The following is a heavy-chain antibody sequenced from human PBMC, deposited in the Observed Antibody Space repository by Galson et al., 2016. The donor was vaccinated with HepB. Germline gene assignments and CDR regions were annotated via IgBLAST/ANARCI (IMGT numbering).Heavy chain of an antibody. Sequence: SLRLSCAASGFTFSTYTMHWVRQAPGKGLEWVALILYDGAHTSDKSYADSVRGRFPVSRDDSKNTLYLQMDSLRLDDTAVYYCSREGAPADAPAAAHYGTSFDYWGQGTLVSVSS. D-gene: IGHD3-16*01. CDR2: ILYDGAHTSDK. CDR3: SREGAPADAPAAAHYGTSFDY. V-gene: IGHV3-30*04. J-gene: IGHJ4*02. CDR1: GFTFSTYT.